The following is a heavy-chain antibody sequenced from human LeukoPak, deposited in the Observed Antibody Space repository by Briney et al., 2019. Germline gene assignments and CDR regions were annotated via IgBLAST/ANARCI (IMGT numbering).Heavy chain of an antibody. V-gene: IGHV3-48*03. CDR1: GFTFSSYE. D-gene: IGHD3-3*01. Sequence: GGSLSLSCAASGFTFSSYEMNWVREAPGKGLEWVSYISSSGSTIYYTESVKGGFTISRDNAKNSLYLQMNSLRAEDTAVYYCARERKLSGYFDYWGQGTLVTVSS. J-gene: IGHJ4*02. CDR2: ISSSGSTI. CDR3: ARERKLSGYFDY.